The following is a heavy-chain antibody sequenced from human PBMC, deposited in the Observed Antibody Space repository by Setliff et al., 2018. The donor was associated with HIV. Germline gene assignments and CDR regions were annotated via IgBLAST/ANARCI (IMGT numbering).Heavy chain of an antibody. CDR2: VSDSGSG. D-gene: IGHD3-22*01. Sequence: SETLSLTCIVSGDAISNGLYWGWIRQPPGKGLEWIGTVSDSGSGHYNPPLNSRVTISVDTSKNQLSLKLSSVTAADTAVYYCAVRTAVTVIVVYYFDYWGPGTLVTVSS. CDR3: AVRTAVTVIVVYYFDY. V-gene: IGHV4-38-2*02. J-gene: IGHJ4*02. CDR1: GDAISNGLY.